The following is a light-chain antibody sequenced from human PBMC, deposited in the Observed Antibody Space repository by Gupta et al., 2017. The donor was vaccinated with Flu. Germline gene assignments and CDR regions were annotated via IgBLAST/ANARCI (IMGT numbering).Light chain of an antibody. CDR1: EGLVFVDGYTY. CDR3: MHDVRWPWT. Sequence: CKSSEGLVFVDGYTYLHWVHQRPGQSPRRLIYKVSNRDYGVPDRFSGSGSGTEFTLKISRVEADDVGIYYCMHDVRWPWTFGQGTKVEI. V-gene: IGKV2-30*01. J-gene: IGKJ1*01. CDR2: KVS.